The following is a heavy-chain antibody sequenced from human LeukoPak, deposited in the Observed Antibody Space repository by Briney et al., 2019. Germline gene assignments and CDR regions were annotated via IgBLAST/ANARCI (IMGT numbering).Heavy chain of an antibody. CDR1: GFTFSSYS. J-gene: IGHJ3*02. V-gene: IGHV3-21*01. CDR3: ARDQGRGAFDI. Sequence: GGSLRLSCAASGFTFSSYSMNWVRQAPGKGLEWVSSISSSSSYIYYADSVKGRFTISRDNAKNSLYLQMNSLRAEDTAVYYCARDQGRGAFDIWGQGTWSPSLQ. CDR2: ISSSSSYI.